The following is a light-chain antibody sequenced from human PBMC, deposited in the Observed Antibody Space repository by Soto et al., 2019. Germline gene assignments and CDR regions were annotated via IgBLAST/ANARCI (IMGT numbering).Light chain of an antibody. CDR3: SSYTSTLTLVV. V-gene: IGLV2-14*01. CDR2: EVS. J-gene: IGLJ2*01. CDR1: SNDVGGYNY. Sequence: QSALTQPASVSGSPGQSITISCTGTSNDVGGYNYVSWYQQHPGKAPKLMIYEVSNRPSGVSNRFSGSKSGNTASLTISGLQAEDEANYYCSSYTSTLTLVVFGGGTKVTVL.